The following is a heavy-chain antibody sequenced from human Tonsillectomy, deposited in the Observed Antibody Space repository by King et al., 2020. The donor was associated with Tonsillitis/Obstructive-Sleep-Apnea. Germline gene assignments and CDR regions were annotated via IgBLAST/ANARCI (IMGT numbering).Heavy chain of an antibody. Sequence: VQLVESGAEVKKPGASVKVSCKASGYTFTSYYMHWVRQAPGQGLEWMGIINPSGGSTSYAQKFQGRVTMTRDTSTSTVYMELSSLRSEDTAVYYCARGQRGDYFLWCVDYWGQGTLVTVSS. D-gene: IGHD2/OR15-2a*01. CDR1: GYTFTSYY. V-gene: IGHV1-46*01. CDR3: ARGQRGDYFLWCVDY. CDR2: INPSGGST. J-gene: IGHJ4*02.